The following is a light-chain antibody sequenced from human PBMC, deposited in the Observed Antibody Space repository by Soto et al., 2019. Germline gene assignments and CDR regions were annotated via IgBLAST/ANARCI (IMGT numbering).Light chain of an antibody. CDR3: QQSYSNPRT. CDR2: GAS. V-gene: IGKV3-15*01. CDR1: QSVSSD. Sequence: EIVMTQSPATLSMSPGERVTLSCRASQSVSSDLAWYQQRPGQAPRLLIYGASTGATGIPARFSGSGSGTEFTLTISSLQSEDFATYYCQQSYSNPRTFGQGTKVEIK. J-gene: IGKJ1*01.